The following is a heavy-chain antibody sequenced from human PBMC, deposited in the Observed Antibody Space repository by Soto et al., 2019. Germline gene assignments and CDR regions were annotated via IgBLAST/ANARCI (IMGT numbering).Heavy chain of an antibody. CDR2: IIPIFGTA. Sequence: ASVKVSCKASGGTFSSYAISWVRQAPGQGFEWMGGIIPIFGTANYAQKFQGRVTITADESTSTAYMELSSLRSEDTAVYYCAHDSRDRYYYYYYGMDVWGQGTTVTVSS. CDR1: GGTFSSYA. J-gene: IGHJ6*02. V-gene: IGHV1-69*13. D-gene: IGHD3-3*01. CDR3: AHDSRDRYYYYYYGMDV.